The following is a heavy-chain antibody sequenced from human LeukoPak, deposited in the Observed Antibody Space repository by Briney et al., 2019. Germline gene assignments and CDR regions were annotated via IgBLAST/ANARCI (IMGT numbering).Heavy chain of an antibody. Sequence: GGSLRLSCAASGFTFNNYAMNWVRQAPGKGLEWVSALSGSGHSTYYADSVKGRFTISRDNSKNTLYLQMNSLRAEDTALYYCAKRGSIDYWGQGTLVTVSS. CDR3: AKRGSIDY. J-gene: IGHJ4*02. CDR1: GFTFNNYA. CDR2: LSGSGHST. D-gene: IGHD3-16*01. V-gene: IGHV3-23*01.